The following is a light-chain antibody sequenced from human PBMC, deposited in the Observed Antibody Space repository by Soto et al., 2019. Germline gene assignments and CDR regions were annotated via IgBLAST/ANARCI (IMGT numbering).Light chain of an antibody. J-gene: IGKJ4*01. Sequence: EIVMTQSPATLSVSPGERATLSCRASQSVSSNLAWYQQKPGQAPRLLIYGTSTRATGATARFSGSVSGTEFTLTISSLQSEDFAVYYCQQYDNWPPLTFGGGTKVEIK. CDR3: QQYDNWPPLT. V-gene: IGKV3-15*01. CDR2: GTS. CDR1: QSVSSN.